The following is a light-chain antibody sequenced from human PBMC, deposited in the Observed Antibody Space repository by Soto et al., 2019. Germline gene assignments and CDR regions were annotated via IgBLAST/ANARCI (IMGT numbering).Light chain of an antibody. V-gene: IGKV3-20*01. Sequence: EIVLTQSLGTLSLSPGERATLSCRASQSVSGSYLAWYQQKPGQSPRLLIYGSSDRATGIPDRFSGSGSGTDFTLTISRVEPEDFAVYYCQQYGSSPPYTFGQGTKLEIK. J-gene: IGKJ2*01. CDR2: GSS. CDR3: QQYGSSPPYT. CDR1: QSVSGSY.